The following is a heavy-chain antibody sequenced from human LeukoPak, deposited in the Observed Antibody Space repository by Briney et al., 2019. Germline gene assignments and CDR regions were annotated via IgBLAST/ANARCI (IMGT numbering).Heavy chain of an antibody. CDR3: ASTTSGSPDY. CDR1: GFTFSSYA. CDR2: ISSSSSTI. V-gene: IGHV3-48*02. D-gene: IGHD1-26*01. J-gene: IGHJ4*02. Sequence: PGGSLRLSCAASGFTFSSYAMHWVRQAPGKGLEWVSYISSSSSTIYYADSVKGRFTISRDNAKNSLYLQTNSLRDEDTAVYYCASTTSGSPDYWGQGTLVTVSS.